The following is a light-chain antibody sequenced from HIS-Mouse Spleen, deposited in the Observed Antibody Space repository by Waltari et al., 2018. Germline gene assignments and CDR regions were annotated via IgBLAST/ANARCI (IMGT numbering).Light chain of an antibody. J-gene: IGLJ2*01. CDR2: EDS. CDR3: YSTDSSGNHRV. CDR1: ALPTTS. Sequence: SYELTQPPSVSVSPGQTARITCSGDALPTTSAYWYQQTSGQAPVLVIYEDSKRPSGIPERFSGSSSGTMATLTISGAQVEDKADYYCYSTDSSGNHRVFGGGTKLTVL. V-gene: IGLV3-10*01.